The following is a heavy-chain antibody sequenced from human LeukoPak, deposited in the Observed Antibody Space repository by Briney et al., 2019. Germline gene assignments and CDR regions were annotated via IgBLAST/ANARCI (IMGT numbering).Heavy chain of an antibody. Sequence: PGGSLTLSCAASGFTFNNYGIHWVRQAPGKGLEGVAFIPHDRNKRNYADSVKGRFTVSRDNSKNTVYLQMHSLTGEDTAMYYCAKDRGRDITGSVDFDYWGQGTLVIVSS. CDR3: AKDRGRDITGSVDFDY. V-gene: IGHV3-30*02. CDR1: GFTFNNYG. CDR2: IPHDRNKR. D-gene: IGHD1-1*01. J-gene: IGHJ4*02.